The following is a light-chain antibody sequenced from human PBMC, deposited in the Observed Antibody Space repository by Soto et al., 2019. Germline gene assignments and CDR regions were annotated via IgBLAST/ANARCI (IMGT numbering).Light chain of an antibody. J-gene: IGLJ1*01. CDR3: SSYTSSSTLIV. CDR2: DVS. CDR1: SSDVGGYNY. V-gene: IGLV2-14*01. Sequence: QSVLTQPASVSGSPGQSITISCTGTSSDVGGYNYVSWYQQHPGKATKLMIYDVSNRPSGVSNRFSGSKSGNTASLTISGLQAEDEADYYCSSYTSSSTLIVFGTGTKVTV.